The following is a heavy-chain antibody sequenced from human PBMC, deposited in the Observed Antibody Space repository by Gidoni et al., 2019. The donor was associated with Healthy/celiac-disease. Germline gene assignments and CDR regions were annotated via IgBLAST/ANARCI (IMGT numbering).Heavy chain of an antibody. J-gene: IGHJ5*02. CDR3: ARGTSGWVWFDP. CDR1: GCSISSGGSY. V-gene: IGHV4-31*03. Sequence: QVQLQESGPGLVKPSQTLSLTCPVSGCSISSGGSYWCWSRQHPGKGLAWIGYIYYSGSTYYNPSLKSRVTISVDTSKNQFSLKLSSVTAADTAVYYCARGTSGWVWFDPWGQGTLVTVSS. D-gene: IGHD2-2*01. CDR2: IYYSGST.